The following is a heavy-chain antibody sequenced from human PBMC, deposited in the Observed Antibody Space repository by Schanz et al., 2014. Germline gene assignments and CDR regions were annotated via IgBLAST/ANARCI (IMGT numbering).Heavy chain of an antibody. CDR2: IYYRGST. CDR3: ARERDALDI. CDR1: GDSISSSGSY. J-gene: IGHJ3*02. Sequence: QVQLQQSGPGLVKPSQTLSLTCTVSGDSISSSGSYWTWIRQHPGKGLEWIGYIYYRGSTYYNPSRKSRVTISTDMSRNQFSLRLKSVTAADTAIYYCARERDALDIWGQGTMVIVSS. V-gene: IGHV4-31*03.